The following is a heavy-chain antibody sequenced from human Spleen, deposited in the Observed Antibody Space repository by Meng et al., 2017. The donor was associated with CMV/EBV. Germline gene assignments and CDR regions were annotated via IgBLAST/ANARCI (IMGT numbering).Heavy chain of an antibody. Sequence: ASVKVSCKASGYTFTSYYMHWVRQAPGQGLEWMGIINPSGGSTSYAQKFQGRVTMTRDTSTSTVYMELSSLRSEDTAVYYCARQKIVVVPAAIRRYYYYYGMDVWGQGTTVTVSS. V-gene: IGHV1-46*01. CDR3: ARQKIVVVPAAIRRYYYYYGMDV. D-gene: IGHD2-2*02. J-gene: IGHJ6*02. CDR1: GYTFTSYY. CDR2: INPSGGST.